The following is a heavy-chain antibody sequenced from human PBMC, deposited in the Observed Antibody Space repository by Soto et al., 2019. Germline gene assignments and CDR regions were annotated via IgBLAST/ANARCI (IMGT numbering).Heavy chain of an antibody. D-gene: IGHD6-13*01. V-gene: IGHV3-23*01. CDR3: AKEHGYSSSWFEFDS. J-gene: IGHJ4*02. Sequence: EVQLLESGGGLVQPGGSLRLSCAASEFTFSNYAMSWVRQAPGKGLEWVSAISGSGGSTYYADSVKGRFTISRDNSKNTLYLQMNSLRAEDTALYYCAKEHGYSSSWFEFDSWGQGTLVTVSS. CDR2: ISGSGGST. CDR1: EFTFSNYA.